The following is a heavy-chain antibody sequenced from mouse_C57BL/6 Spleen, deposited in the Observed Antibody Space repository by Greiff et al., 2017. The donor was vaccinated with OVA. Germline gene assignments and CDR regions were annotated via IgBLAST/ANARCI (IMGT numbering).Heavy chain of an antibody. CDR1: GYTFTSYW. V-gene: IGHV1-50*01. CDR3: ARYYSNSGWYFDV. CDR2: IDPSDSYT. D-gene: IGHD2-5*01. J-gene: IGHJ1*03. Sequence: QVQLQQPGAELVKPGASVKLSCKASGYTFTSYWMQWVKQRPGQGLEWIGEIDPSDSYTNYNQKFKGKATLTVDTSSSTAYMQLSSLTSEDSAVDYCARYYSNSGWYFDVWGTGTTVTVSS.